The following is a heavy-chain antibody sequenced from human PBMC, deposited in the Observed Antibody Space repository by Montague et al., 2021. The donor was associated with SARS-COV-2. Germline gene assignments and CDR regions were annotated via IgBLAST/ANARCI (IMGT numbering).Heavy chain of an antibody. CDR3: ARAGSQRFFEF. CDR2: IRLPGGT. CDR1: SGSLRNYY. Sequence: SETLSLTCAVNSGSLRNYYWSWIRQPPGKGLEWIGEIRLPGGTNYDPSLMGRVTISLDTSNNHVSLNLNSVTTADTAVYFCARAGSQRFFEFWGRGTLVTVSS. V-gene: IGHV4-34*01. J-gene: IGHJ2*01. D-gene: IGHD1-1*01.